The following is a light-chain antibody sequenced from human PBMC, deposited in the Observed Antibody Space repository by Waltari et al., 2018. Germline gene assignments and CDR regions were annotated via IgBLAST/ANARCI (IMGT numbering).Light chain of an antibody. Sequence: QAGLTPPPSVSTDLRQTATLTCTGNSNNVRNEGASWLQQQQGHPPKLVYYRNNDRPSGISERFSASRSGNTASLTITGLQPEDEADYYCTAWDSSVSGWVFGGGTKLTVL. V-gene: IGLV10-54*04. J-gene: IGLJ3*02. CDR2: RNN. CDR1: SNNVRNEG. CDR3: TAWDSSVSGWV.